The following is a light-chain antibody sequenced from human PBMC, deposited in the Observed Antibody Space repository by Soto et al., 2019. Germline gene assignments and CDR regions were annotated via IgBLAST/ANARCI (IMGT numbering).Light chain of an antibody. J-gene: IGKJ4*01. CDR1: QSISSY. Sequence: DIQMTQSPSSLSASVGDRVTITCRASQSISSYLNWYEQKPGKGSNLLIYAASALQSGVPSRFRGSGSGTDFTLTIDSLQPEECATYFCQQSYRLPLTFGVGTKVDI. V-gene: IGKV1-39*01. CDR2: AAS. CDR3: QQSYRLPLT.